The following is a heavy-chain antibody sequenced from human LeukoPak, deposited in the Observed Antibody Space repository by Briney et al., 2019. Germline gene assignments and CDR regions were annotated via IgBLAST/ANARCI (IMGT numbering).Heavy chain of an antibody. CDR2: ISSSGSTT. CDR1: GFTFSSYE. CDR3: ARGEGIAAASDY. D-gene: IGHD6-13*01. Sequence: GGSLRLSCAASGFTFSSYEMNWVRQAPGKGLEWVSYISSSGSTTYYADSVKGRFTISRDNAKNSLYLQMNSLRAEDTAVYYCARGEGIAAASDYWGQGTLVTVSS. V-gene: IGHV3-48*03. J-gene: IGHJ4*02.